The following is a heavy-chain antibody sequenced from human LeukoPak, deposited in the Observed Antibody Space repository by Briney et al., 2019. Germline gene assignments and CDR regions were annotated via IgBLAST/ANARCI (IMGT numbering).Heavy chain of an antibody. D-gene: IGHD4/OR15-4a*01. CDR2: ISYDGSNK. Sequence: PGRCLRLSCAASGFTFSSYGMHWVRQAPGKGLEWVAVISYDGSNKYYADSVKGRFTISRVNSKNTLYLQMNSLRAEDTAVYYCAKKSPDYNWFDPWGQGTLVTVSS. J-gene: IGHJ5*02. CDR1: GFTFSSYG. CDR3: AKKSPDYNWFDP. V-gene: IGHV3-30*18.